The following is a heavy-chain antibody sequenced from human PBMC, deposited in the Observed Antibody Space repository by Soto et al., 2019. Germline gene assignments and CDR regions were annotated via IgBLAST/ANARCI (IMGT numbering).Heavy chain of an antibody. V-gene: IGHV1-46*01. CDR3: AREPTAMVTGSFYFDY. CDR2: INPSGGST. D-gene: IGHD5-18*01. Sequence: TSVKVSCKASGYTFTSYYMHWVRQAPGQGLEWMGIINPSGGSTSYAQKFQGRVTMTRDTSTSTVYMELSSLRSEDTAVYYCAREPTAMVTGSFYFDYWGQGTLVTV. J-gene: IGHJ4*02. CDR1: GYTFTSYY.